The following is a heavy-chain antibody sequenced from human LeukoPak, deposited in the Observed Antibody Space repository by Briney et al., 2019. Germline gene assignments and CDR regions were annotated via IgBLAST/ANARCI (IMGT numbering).Heavy chain of an antibody. V-gene: IGHV3-30*04. J-gene: IGHJ6*02. D-gene: IGHD3-22*01. Sequence: PGGSLRLSCAASGFTVSNWAIHWVRQAPGKGLEWVAAISYDGSNKFYADSVKGRFTISRDNAKNSLYLQMNSLRAEDTAVYYCARLNTYYYDSSGLGGYGMDVWGQGTTVTVSS. CDR3: ARLNTYYYDSSGLGGYGMDV. CDR2: ISYDGSNK. CDR1: GFTVSNWA.